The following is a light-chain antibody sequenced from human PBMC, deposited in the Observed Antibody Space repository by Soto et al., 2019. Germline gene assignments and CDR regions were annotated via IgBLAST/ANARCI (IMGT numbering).Light chain of an antibody. V-gene: IGLV1-40*01. CDR1: RSNIGAGYD. CDR3: QSYDSSVSGYV. CDR2: GNN. Sequence: QSALTQPPSVSGAPGQRVTISCTGSRSNIGAGYDVHWYQQLPGTAPKLLIFGNNDRPSGVPDRFSGSRSGTSASLALTGLQAEDEADYYCQSYDSSVSGYVFGAGTKVTVL. J-gene: IGLJ1*01.